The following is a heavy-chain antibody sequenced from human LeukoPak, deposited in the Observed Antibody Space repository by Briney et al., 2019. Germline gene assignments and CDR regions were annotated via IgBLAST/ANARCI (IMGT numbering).Heavy chain of an antibody. CDR1: GDSISSGGYS. CDR2: IHDSGST. V-gene: IGHV4-30-4*07. CDR3: ARVVAAAGNNWFDP. D-gene: IGHD6-13*01. Sequence: PAQTLSLTCAVSGDSISSGGYSWSWIRQTPGKGLEWIAYIHDSGSTYNNPSLKSRLSISIDTSKNQFSLKLNSVTAADTAVYYCARVVAAAGNNWFDPWGQGTLVTVSS. J-gene: IGHJ5*02.